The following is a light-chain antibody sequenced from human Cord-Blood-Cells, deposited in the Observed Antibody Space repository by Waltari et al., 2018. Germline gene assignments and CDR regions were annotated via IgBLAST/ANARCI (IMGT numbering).Light chain of an antibody. Sequence: DIQMTQSPSSLSASVGDRVTITCRASQSISSYVNWYQQKPAKAPKLLIYAASSLQSGVPSRFSGSGSGTDFTLTISSLQPEDFATYYCQQSYSTPYTFGQGTKLEIK. V-gene: IGKV1-39*01. CDR1: QSISSY. CDR2: AAS. CDR3: QQSYSTPYT. J-gene: IGKJ2*01.